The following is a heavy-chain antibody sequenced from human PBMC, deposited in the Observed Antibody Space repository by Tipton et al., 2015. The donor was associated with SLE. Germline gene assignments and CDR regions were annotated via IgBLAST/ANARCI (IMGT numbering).Heavy chain of an antibody. CDR3: ARHDYDSNGYYQHYFDY. Sequence: TLSLTCAVSGFSISSGYYWGWIRQSPEKGLEWIGSISHSGNIYFNPSLKSRATMSIDTSRNEVSLRLNSVTAADTAVYYCARHDYDSNGYYQHYFDYWDQGTLVTVSS. CDR1: GFSISSGYY. V-gene: IGHV4-38-2*01. J-gene: IGHJ4*02. CDR2: ISHSGNI. D-gene: IGHD3-22*01.